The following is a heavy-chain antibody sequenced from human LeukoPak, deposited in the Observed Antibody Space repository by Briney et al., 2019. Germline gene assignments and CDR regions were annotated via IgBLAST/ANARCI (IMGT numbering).Heavy chain of an antibody. V-gene: IGHV3-64*01. CDR1: GFTFSSYA. Sequence: PGGSLRLSCAASGFTFSSYAMHWVRQAPGKGLEYVSAISSNGGSTYYANSVKGRFTISRDNSKNTLYLQMGSLGAEDMAVYYCARHRVVGISFDIWGQGTMVTVSS. D-gene: IGHD1-26*01. J-gene: IGHJ3*02. CDR2: ISSNGGST. CDR3: ARHRVVGISFDI.